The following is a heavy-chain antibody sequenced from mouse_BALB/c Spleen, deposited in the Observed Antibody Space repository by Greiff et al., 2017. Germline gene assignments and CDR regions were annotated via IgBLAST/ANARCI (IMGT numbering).Heavy chain of an antibody. CDR2: T. Sequence: TSYNQKFKGKATLTVDKSSSTAFMHLNSLTSEDSAVYYCARRWNGTPFAYWGQGTLVTVSA. CDR3: ARRWNGTPFAY. D-gene: IGHD1-1*02. V-gene: IGHV1S135*01. J-gene: IGHJ3*01.